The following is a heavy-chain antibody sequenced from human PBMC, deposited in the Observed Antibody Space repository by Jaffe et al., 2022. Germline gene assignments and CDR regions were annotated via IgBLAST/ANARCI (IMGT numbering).Heavy chain of an antibody. Sequence: EVQLVESGGGLVQPGRSLRLSCTASGFTFGDYAMSWVRQAPGKGLEWVGFIRSKAYGGTTEYAASVKGRFTISRDDSKSIAYLQMNSLKTEDTAVYYCTREGAAQWLVLFDYWGQGTLVTVSS. CDR2: IRSKAYGGTT. J-gene: IGHJ4*02. D-gene: IGHD6-19*01. V-gene: IGHV3-49*04. CDR3: TREGAAQWLVLFDY. CDR1: GFTFGDYA.